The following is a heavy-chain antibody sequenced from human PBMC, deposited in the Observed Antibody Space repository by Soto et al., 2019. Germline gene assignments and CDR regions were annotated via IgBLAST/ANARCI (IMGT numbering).Heavy chain of an antibody. CDR3: VREGGDNWFEP. J-gene: IGHJ5*02. D-gene: IGHD3-16*01. Sequence: QLQLQESGPGLVKPSETLSLTCTVSGVSISNSSYYWGWIRRPPGKGLEWIGTIYYRGSTFYTPSPKKGVTISPDTSKIQVSLKLSSGTAADTAVYYCVREGGDNWFEPWGQGTLVTVSS. V-gene: IGHV4-39*07. CDR2: IYYRGST. CDR1: GVSISNSSYY.